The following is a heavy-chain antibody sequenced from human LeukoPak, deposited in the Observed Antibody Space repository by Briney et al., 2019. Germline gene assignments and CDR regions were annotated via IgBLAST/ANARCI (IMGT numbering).Heavy chain of an antibody. CDR1: GGTFSSYA. D-gene: IGHD6-13*01. CDR3: ARATFTAAGTFDY. CDR2: IIPIFGTA. Sequence: GASVKVSCRASGGTFSSYAISWVRQAPGQGLEWMGGIIPIFGTANYAQKFQGRVTITADESTSTAYMKLSSLRSEDTAVYYCARATFTAAGTFDYWGQGTLVTVSS. J-gene: IGHJ4*02. V-gene: IGHV1-69*13.